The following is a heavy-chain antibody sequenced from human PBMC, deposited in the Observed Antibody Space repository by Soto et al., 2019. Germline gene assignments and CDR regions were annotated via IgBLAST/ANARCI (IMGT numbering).Heavy chain of an antibody. CDR2: VSTYSEHT. J-gene: IGHJ4*02. V-gene: IGHV1-18*04. CDR1: GYIFNSVG. CDR3: ARDLNWNNVLGFDS. D-gene: IGHD1-20*01. Sequence: QLVQSGDEVKKPGASVKVSCRASGYIFNSVGISWLRQVPGQGLEWMGWVSTYSEHTKSVQKFQDRVTLTADASTSTVHTELRSLRSADTAVYYCARDLNWNNVLGFDSWGQGTLVTVSS.